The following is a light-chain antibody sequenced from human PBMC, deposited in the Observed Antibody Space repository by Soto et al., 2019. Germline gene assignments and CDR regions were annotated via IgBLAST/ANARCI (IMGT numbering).Light chain of an antibody. Sequence: EIVLTQSPGTLSLSPGGRATLSCRASQSVSRNYVAWYQQKPGQSPRLLIYGASNRASGIPDRFSGSASGADFTLSIARLEPEDFAVYYCQQYGSSITFGQGTRLEIK. CDR1: QSVSRNY. J-gene: IGKJ5*01. CDR3: QQYGSSIT. CDR2: GAS. V-gene: IGKV3-20*01.